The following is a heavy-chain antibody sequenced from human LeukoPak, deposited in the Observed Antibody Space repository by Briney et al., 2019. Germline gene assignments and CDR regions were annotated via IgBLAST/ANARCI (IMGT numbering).Heavy chain of an antibody. J-gene: IGHJ4*02. D-gene: IGHD3-22*01. CDR3: AKDEDNSGYYLRYFDY. CDR2: ITGSGVTT. CDR1: GFSFTDYA. Sequence: PGGSLRLSCATSGFSFTDYAMSWVRQAPGKGLEWVSTITGSGVTTYYADFVKGRFSISRDISENTVYLHMNSLRGEDTAVYYCAKDEDNSGYYLRYFDYWGQGTLVTVST. V-gene: IGHV3-23*01.